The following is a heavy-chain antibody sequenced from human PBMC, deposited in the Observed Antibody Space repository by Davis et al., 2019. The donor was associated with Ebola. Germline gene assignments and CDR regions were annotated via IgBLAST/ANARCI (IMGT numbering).Heavy chain of an antibody. CDR1: GYTFTGYY. CDR3: AMDGGIAAAGTVDP. D-gene: IGHD6-13*01. V-gene: IGHV1-2*02. CDR2: INPNSGGT. J-gene: IGHJ5*02. Sequence: ASVKVSCKASGYTFTGYYMHWVRQAPGQGLEWMGWINPNSGGTNYAQKFQGRVTMTRDTSISTAYMELSRLRSDDTAVYYCAMDGGIAAAGTVDPWGQGTLVTVSS.